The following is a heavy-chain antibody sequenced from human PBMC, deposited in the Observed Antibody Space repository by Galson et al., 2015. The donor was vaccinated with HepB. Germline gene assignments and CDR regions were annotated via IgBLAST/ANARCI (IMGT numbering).Heavy chain of an antibody. CDR2: ISSDGTKK. CDR3: AASYYYGSRSYFHASPFDY. V-gene: IGHV3-30-3*01. J-gene: IGHJ4*02. Sequence: SLRLSCAASGFTFSAYNMHWVRQPPGKGLEWVAVISSDGTKKYYADSVKGRFTISRDNSKNTLYLQMNSLRAEDTAVYYCAASYYYGSRSYFHASPFDYWGQETLVTVSS. D-gene: IGHD3-10*01. CDR1: GFTFSAYN.